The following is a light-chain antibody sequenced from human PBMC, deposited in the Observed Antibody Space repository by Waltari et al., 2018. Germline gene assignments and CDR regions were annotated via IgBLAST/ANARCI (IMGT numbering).Light chain of an antibody. Sequence: DIQMTQSPSSLSASVGDRVPITCRASQGIRNNLVWYQQKPGKVPKLLIYGASTLQSGVPSRFSGSGSGTDFTLTISSLQPEDVATYYCQRYNGALFTFGPGTKVDIK. J-gene: IGKJ3*01. CDR3: QRYNGALFT. CDR1: QGIRNN. V-gene: IGKV1-27*01. CDR2: GAS.